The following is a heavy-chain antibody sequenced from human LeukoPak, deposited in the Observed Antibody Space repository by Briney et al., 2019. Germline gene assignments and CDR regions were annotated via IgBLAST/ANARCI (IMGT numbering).Heavy chain of an antibody. Sequence: PGGSLRLSCAASGFTFSSYEMNWVRQAPGKGLEWVSYISSSGSTIYYADSVKGRFTISRDNAKNSLYLQMNSLRAEDTAVYYCARGPDASGSYLFDFWGQGTLVTVSS. CDR3: ARGPDASGSYLFDF. J-gene: IGHJ4*02. CDR2: ISSSGSTI. V-gene: IGHV3-48*03. D-gene: IGHD3-10*01. CDR1: GFTFSSYE.